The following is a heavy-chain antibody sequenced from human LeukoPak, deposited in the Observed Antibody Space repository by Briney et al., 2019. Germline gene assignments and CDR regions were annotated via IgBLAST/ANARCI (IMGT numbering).Heavy chain of an antibody. Sequence: GGSLRLSCAASGFTFSSYAMSWVRQAPGKGLEWVSAISGSGGSTYYADSVKGRLTISRDNSKNTLYLQMNSLRAEDTAVYYCARDKNPGIAADWGQGTLVTVSS. J-gene: IGHJ4*02. D-gene: IGHD6-13*01. V-gene: IGHV3-23*01. CDR1: GFTFSSYA. CDR3: ARDKNPGIAAD. CDR2: ISGSGGST.